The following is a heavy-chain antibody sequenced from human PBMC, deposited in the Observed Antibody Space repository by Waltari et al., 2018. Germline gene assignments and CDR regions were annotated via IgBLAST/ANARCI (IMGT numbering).Heavy chain of an antibody. CDR1: GGSFSGYY. CDR3: ARGRGSSWWWPNWFDP. CDR2: INHSGST. D-gene: IGHD6-13*01. J-gene: IGHJ5*02. Sequence: QVQLQQWGAGLLKPSETLSLTCAVYGGSFSGYYWSWIRQPPGKGLEWIGEINHSGSTNSNPSLKSRVTISVDTSKNQFSLKLSSVTAADTAVYFCARGRGSSWWWPNWFDPWGQGTLVTVSS. V-gene: IGHV4-34*01.